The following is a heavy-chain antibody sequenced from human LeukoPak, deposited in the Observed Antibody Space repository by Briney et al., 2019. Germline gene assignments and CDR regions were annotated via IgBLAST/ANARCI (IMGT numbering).Heavy chain of an antibody. D-gene: IGHD3-10*01. J-gene: IGHJ6*04. CDR2: ISSSSSTI. CDR3: ARDPYGSGIMDV. CDR1: GFTFSSYS. Sequence: GGSLRLSCAASGFTFSSYSMNWVRQAPGKGREWVSYISSSSSTIYYADSVKGRFTISRDNAKNSLYLQMNSLRAEDTAVYYCARDPYGSGIMDVWGKGTTVTVSS. V-gene: IGHV3-48*01.